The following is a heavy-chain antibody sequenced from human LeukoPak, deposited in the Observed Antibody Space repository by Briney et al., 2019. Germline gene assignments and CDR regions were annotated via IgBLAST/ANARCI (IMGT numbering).Heavy chain of an antibody. J-gene: IGHJ4*02. CDR2: IHSNGRT. D-gene: IGHD5-18*01. CDR3: ARDKQPGDY. V-gene: IGHV4-59*01. Sequence: PSETLSLTCSVSGGSISGYYWSWIRQPPGKGLEWIGYIHSNGRTNSNPSLKSRVTISVDTFKNQFSLKLTSVTAADTAVYYCARDKQPGDYWGQGALVTVSS. CDR1: GGSISGYY.